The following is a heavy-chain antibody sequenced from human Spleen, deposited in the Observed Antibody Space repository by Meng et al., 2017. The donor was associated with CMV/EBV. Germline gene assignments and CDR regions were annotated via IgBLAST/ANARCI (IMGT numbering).Heavy chain of an antibody. V-gene: IGHV3-21*01. Sequence: GESLKISCAASGFTFSSYSMNWVRQAPGPGLEWVSSISSSSSYIYYSDSVKVRFTISRDNAKNSLYLQMNSLRAEETAVYYCARGGDCSSTSCYRYWYFELWGRGTLVTVSS. CDR2: ISSSSSYI. J-gene: IGHJ2*01. CDR3: ARGGDCSSTSCYRYWYFEL. CDR1: GFTFSSYS. D-gene: IGHD2-2*02.